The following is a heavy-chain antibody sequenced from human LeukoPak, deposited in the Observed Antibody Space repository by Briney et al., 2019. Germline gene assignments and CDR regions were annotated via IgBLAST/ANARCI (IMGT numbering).Heavy chain of an antibody. Sequence: SETLSLTCTVSGGSTSSYYWSWIRQPPGKGLEWIGYTHYSGSTNYNPSLKSRVTISVDTSKNQFSLKLRPVTAADTAVYYCVRGGGWDAWFDPWGQGTLVTVSS. V-gene: IGHV4-59*01. CDR3: VRGGGWDAWFDP. D-gene: IGHD6-19*01. J-gene: IGHJ5*02. CDR1: GGSTSSYY. CDR2: THYSGST.